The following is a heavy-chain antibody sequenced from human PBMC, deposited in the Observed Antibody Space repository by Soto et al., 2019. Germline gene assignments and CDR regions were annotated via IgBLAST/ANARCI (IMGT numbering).Heavy chain of an antibody. CDR2: TSYDGSDK. V-gene: IGHV3-30*19. Sequence: QVQLGESGGGVVQPVTSLRVSCLGSGFTFRSYVIHWVRQAPGKGLEWVALTSYDGSDKYYDDSVRGRFTISRDNSRNTVDLQMASLRLEDTALYYCARWGTTGGLDVWGQGTLVSVSS. J-gene: IGHJ1*01. D-gene: IGHD3-16*01. CDR3: ARWGTTGGLDV. CDR1: GFTFRSYV.